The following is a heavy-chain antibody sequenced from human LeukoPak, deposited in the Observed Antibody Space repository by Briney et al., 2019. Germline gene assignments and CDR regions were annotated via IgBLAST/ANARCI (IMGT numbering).Heavy chain of an antibody. D-gene: IGHD6-13*01. CDR1: GFTFSSYW. CDR2: IKQDGSEK. Sequence: GGSLRLSCAASGFTFSSYWMSWVRQAPGKGLEWVANIKQDGSEKYYVDSVKGRFTISRDNAKNSLYLQMNSLRAEDTAVYYCARDAHIAAAGIGWSCWFDPWGQGTLVTVSS. V-gene: IGHV3-7*01. J-gene: IGHJ5*02. CDR3: ARDAHIAAAGIGWSCWFDP.